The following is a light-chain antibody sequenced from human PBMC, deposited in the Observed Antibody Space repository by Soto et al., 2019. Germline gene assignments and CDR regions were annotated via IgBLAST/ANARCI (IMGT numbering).Light chain of an antibody. CDR3: HQYYSYPRT. CDR1: QGISSY. Sequence: AIRMTQSPSSFSASTGDRVTITCRASQGISSYLAWYQQKPGKAPKLLIYAASTLQSGVPSRFSGSGSGTDFTRTISCLQSEDFATYYCHQYYSYPRTFGQGTKVEIK. CDR2: AAS. V-gene: IGKV1-8*01. J-gene: IGKJ1*01.